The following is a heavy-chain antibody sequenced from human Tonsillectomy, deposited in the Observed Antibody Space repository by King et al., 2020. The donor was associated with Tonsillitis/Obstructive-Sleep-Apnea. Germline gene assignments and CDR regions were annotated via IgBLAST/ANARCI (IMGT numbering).Heavy chain of an antibody. CDR1: GFTFDDYA. CDR2: INWNSGSL. CDR3: AKAGFLEWLLDY. D-gene: IGHD3-3*01. V-gene: IGHV3-9*01. Sequence: EGQLVESGGGLVQPGRSLRLSCAASGFTFDDYAMHWVRQAPGKGLEWVSGINWNSGSLDYADSVKGRFTISRDNAKNSLYLQMNSLRAEDTALYYCAKAGFLEWLLDYWGQGTLVTVSS. J-gene: IGHJ4*02.